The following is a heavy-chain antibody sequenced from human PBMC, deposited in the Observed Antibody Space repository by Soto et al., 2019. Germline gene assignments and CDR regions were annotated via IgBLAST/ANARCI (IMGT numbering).Heavy chain of an antibody. CDR1: GFTFSSYA. CDR3: ARDLMVYYYYYGMDV. J-gene: IGHJ6*02. D-gene: IGHD2-8*01. V-gene: IGHV3-30-3*01. Sequence: GGSLRLSCAASGFTFSSYAMHWVRQAPCKGLEWVAVISYDGGNKYYADSVKGRFTISRDNSRNTLYLQMNSLRAEDTAVYYCARDLMVYYYYYGMDVWGQGTTVTVSS. CDR2: ISYDGGNK.